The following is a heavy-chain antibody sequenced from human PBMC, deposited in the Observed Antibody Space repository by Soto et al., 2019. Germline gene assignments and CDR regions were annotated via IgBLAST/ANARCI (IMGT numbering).Heavy chain of an antibody. J-gene: IGHJ6*04. D-gene: IGHD2-21*02. CDR2: IYYSGST. V-gene: IGHV4-39*01. CDR3: ARLIPADCGGDCYSGPSGMDV. Sequence: QLQLQESGPGLVKPSETLSLTCTVSGCSISSSSYYWGWIRQPPGKGLEWIGSIYYSGSTYYNPYLKSRVTQSVDTTNNQFSLKLSSVNAADTAEYYCARLIPADCGGDCYSGPSGMDVWGKGTTVTVSS. CDR1: GCSISSSSYY.